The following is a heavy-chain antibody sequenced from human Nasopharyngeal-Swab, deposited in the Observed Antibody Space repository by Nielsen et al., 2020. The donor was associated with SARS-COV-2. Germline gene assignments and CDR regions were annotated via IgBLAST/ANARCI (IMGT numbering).Heavy chain of an antibody. CDR2: IYYSGST. Sequence: WIRQPPGKGLEWIGYIYYSGSTYYNPSLKSRVTISVDTSKNQFSLKLSSVTAADTAVYYCARGGAARPGFDYWGQGTLVNVSS. D-gene: IGHD6-6*01. J-gene: IGHJ4*02. CDR3: ARGGAARPGFDY. V-gene: IGHV4-31*02.